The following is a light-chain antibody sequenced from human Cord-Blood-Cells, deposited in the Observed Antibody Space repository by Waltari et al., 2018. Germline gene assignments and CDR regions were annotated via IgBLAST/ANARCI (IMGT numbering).Light chain of an antibody. CDR2: SDD. CDR1: SSNIGNNA. V-gene: IGLV1-36*01. J-gene: IGLJ3*02. Sequence: QSVLTQPPSVSEAPRQRVTIPCSGSSSNIGNNAVNWYQQLPGKAPTLLIYSDDLLASGFSDRFSGSKSGTSASLAISGLQSEDEADYYCAAWDDSLNGPVFGGGTKLTVL. CDR3: AAWDDSLNGPV.